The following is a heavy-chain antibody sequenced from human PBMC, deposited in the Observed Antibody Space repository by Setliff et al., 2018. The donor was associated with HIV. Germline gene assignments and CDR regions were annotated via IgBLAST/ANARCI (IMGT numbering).Heavy chain of an antibody. CDR1: GFTFSSYA. Sequence: PGGSLRLSCAASGFTFSSYAMSWVRQTPEKGLEWVSIITSGGSTYYADSAKGRFILSRDNSQNTLYLQMNSLRAVDTAIYYCAKGFRPVDTALVSGPTYWGQGMRVTVSS. V-gene: IGHV3-23*01. CDR2: ITSGGST. J-gene: IGHJ4*02. D-gene: IGHD5-18*01. CDR3: AKGFRPVDTALVSGPTY.